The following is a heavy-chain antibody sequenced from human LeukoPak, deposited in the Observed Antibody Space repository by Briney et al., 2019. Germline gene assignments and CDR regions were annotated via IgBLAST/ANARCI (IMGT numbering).Heavy chain of an antibody. J-gene: IGHJ4*02. CDR1: GGSISNYY. V-gene: IGHV4-59*12. D-gene: IGHD4-23*01. CDR2: IYYSGST. CDR3: ARVPYYGGNDY. Sequence: SETLSLTCTVSGGSISNYYWSWIRQPPGKGLEWIGYIYYSGSTKYNPSLKSRVTISVDTSKNQFSLKLSSVTAADTAVYYCARVPYYGGNDYWGQGTLVTVSS.